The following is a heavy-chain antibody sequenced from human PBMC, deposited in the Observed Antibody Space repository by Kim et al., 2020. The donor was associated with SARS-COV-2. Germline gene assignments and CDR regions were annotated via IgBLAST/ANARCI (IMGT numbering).Heavy chain of an antibody. CDR3: AGYGSGSYEDWFDP. CDR2: IIPILGIA. CDR1: GGTFSSYA. Sequence: SVKVSCKASGGTFSSYAISWVRQAPGQGLEWMGRIIPILGIANYAQKFQGRVTITADKSTSTAYMELSSLRSEDTAVYYCAGYGSGSYEDWFDPWGQGTRVTVSS. D-gene: IGHD3-10*01. V-gene: IGHV1-69*04. J-gene: IGHJ5*02.